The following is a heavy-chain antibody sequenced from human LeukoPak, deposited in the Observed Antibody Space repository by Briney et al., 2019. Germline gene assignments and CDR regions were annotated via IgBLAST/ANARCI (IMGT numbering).Heavy chain of an antibody. CDR2: IRQDGSEE. CDR3: TRKTYYYDNTKGYFDY. J-gene: IGHJ4*02. V-gene: IGHV3-7*03. CDR1: GFGFSDYW. D-gene: IGHD3-22*01. Sequence: GGSLRLSCAASGFGFSDYWMSWVRQAPGKGLEWVANIRQDGSEESYVDSVKGRFTISRDNSRNSMFLQMNSLRAEDSAVYYCTRKTYYYDNTKGYFDYCGQGTLVTVSS.